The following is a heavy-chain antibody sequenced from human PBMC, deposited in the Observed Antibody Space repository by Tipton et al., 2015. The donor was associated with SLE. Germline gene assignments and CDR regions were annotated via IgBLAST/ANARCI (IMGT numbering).Heavy chain of an antibody. D-gene: IGHD4-23*01. CDR1: GGSVSSGSYY. Sequence: TLSLTCTVSGGSVSSGSYYWSWIRQPPGKGLEWIGYIYYSGSTNYNPSLKSRVTISVDTSKNRFSLKLSSVTAADTAVYYCAGDLWYGGNSAPHAFDIWGQGTMVTVSS. CDR2: IYYSGST. CDR3: AGDLWYGGNSAPHAFDI. J-gene: IGHJ3*02. V-gene: IGHV4-61*01.